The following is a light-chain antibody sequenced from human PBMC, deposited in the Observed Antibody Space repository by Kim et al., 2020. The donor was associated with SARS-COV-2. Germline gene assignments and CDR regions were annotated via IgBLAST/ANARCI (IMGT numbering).Light chain of an antibody. J-gene: IGLJ2*01. CDR1: SLRSST. CDR3: NSRDSNDNVV. V-gene: IGLV3-19*01. Sequence: VALGRTVRSTCQEDSLRSSTATCYQQKSGQAPIIVIYGRTNRPSGIPDRFSCSSSENTASLTITGTQAGDEADYYCNSRDSNDNVVFGGGTQLTVL. CDR2: GRT.